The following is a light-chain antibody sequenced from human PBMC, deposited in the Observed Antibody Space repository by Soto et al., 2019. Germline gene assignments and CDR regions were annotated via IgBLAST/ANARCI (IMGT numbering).Light chain of an antibody. CDR3: HQFASPPLT. V-gene: IGKV3-20*01. Sequence: EIVLTQSPGTLSLSPGESATLSCRASQSVDRNYLAWFQQKPGQAPRLLIYGASSRATGIPPRFSGSGSGTAFVLTISELEPEDFAVYYCHQFASPPLTFGQATKVESK. J-gene: IGKJ1*01. CDR2: GAS. CDR1: QSVDRNY.